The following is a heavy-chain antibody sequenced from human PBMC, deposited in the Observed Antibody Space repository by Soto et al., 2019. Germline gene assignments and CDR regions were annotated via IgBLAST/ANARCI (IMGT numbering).Heavy chain of an antibody. D-gene: IGHD3-3*01. J-gene: IGHJ6*03. V-gene: IGHV1-69*04. CDR3: ARDAPDFWSGEQKSYYYYYMDV. CDR1: GGTFSSYT. CDR2: IIPILGIA. Sequence: ASVKVSCKASGGTFSSYTISWVRQAPGQGLEWMGRIIPILGIANYAQKFQGRVTITADKSTSTAYMELSSLRSEDTAVYYCARDAPDFWSGEQKSYYYYYMDVWGKGTTVTVSS.